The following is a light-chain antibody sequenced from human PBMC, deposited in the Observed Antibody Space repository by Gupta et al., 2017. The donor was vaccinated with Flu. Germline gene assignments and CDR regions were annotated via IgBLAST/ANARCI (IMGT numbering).Light chain of an antibody. Sequence: SSLTHPPSASASPRRSVSLAFAGPRSDNGPYNYVYWYQQHPGKAPKLMIYGVSKRPSGVPARFSGSTSGNTASLTVSGLQAEEEADYYCSSDAGSDTLLFGGGTKLTVL. CDR1: RSDNGPYNY. J-gene: IGLJ2*01. CDR3: SSDAGSDTLL. CDR2: GVS. V-gene: IGLV2-8*01.